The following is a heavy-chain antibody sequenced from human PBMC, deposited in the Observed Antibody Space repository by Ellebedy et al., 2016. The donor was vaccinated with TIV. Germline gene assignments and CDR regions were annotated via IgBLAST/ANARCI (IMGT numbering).Heavy chain of an antibody. CDR3: ARDRHVDRGDCLDY. Sequence: GESLKISCTASGFIFSNYGMHWVRQAPGKGLEWVAFIWYDGSHKYYGDSVKGRFTISRANSKNTLYLQMNSLGVDDTAVYYCARDRHVDRGDCLDYWGQGTLVTVSS. J-gene: IGHJ4*02. D-gene: IGHD2-21*02. V-gene: IGHV3-33*01. CDR2: IWYDGSHK. CDR1: GFIFSNYG.